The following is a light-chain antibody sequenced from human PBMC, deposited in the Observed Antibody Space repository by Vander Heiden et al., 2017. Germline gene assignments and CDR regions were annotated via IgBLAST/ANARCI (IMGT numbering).Light chain of an antibody. CDR1: QSVGSQ. CDR3: QQYERWPLT. CDR2: GES. J-gene: IGKJ4*01. V-gene: IGKV3-15*01. Sequence: EIVMTQSPVTLSVSPGEGASLSCWASQSVGSQLAWYQQKHGQAPRLLIYGESTRATGVPARFSGSGSGTHFTLTIASLQSEDFAVYYCQQYERWPLTFGGGTKVEIK.